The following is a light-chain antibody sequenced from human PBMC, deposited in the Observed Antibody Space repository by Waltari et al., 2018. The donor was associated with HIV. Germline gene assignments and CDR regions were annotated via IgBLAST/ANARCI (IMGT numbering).Light chain of an antibody. CDR1: SSDVGGYNY. CDR2: EVS. J-gene: IGLJ3*02. CDR3: SSYAGSNNPWV. Sequence: QSALTQPPSASGSPGQSVTISCTGTSSDVGGYNYAPWYQQPPGKAPKLMIYEVSKRPPGVPDRFSGSKSGNTASLTVSGLQAEDEADYYCSSYAGSNNPWVFGGGTKLTVL. V-gene: IGLV2-8*01.